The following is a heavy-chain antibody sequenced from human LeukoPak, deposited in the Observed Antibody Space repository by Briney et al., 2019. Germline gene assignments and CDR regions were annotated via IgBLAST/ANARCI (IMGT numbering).Heavy chain of an antibody. J-gene: IGHJ5*02. CDR1: GFTFSSYG. V-gene: IGHV3-30*18. Sequence: SGGSLRLSCAASGFTFSSYGMHWVRQAPGKGLEWVAVISYDGSNKYYADSVKGRFTISRDNSKNTLYLQMNSLRAEDTAVYYCAKVRYYYDSSGYLDPWGQGTLVTVSS. D-gene: IGHD3-22*01. CDR3: AKVRYYYDSSGYLDP. CDR2: ISYDGSNK.